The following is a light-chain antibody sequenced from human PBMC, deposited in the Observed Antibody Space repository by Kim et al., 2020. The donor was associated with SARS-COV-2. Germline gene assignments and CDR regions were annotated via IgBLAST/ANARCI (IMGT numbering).Light chain of an antibody. Sequence: GQAITIACTGDRSDSGDNSYVSWYQQHPGKAPKIMIYDVSERPSGMSDRFSATKSGNTASLTISGLLAEDEADYYCSSYTAISTVVFGGGTKLTVL. V-gene: IGLV2-14*04. CDR3: SSYTAISTVV. CDR1: RSDSGDNSY. J-gene: IGLJ2*01. CDR2: DVS.